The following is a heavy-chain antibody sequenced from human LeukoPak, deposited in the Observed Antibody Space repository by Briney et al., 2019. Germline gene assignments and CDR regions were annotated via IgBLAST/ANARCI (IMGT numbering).Heavy chain of an antibody. CDR1: GGTFSSYA. CDR3: ARGGAAQYNWFDP. CDR2: IIPIFGTA. J-gene: IGHJ5*02. Sequence: SVKVSCKASGGTFSSYAISWVRQAPGQGLEWMGGIIPIFGTANYAQKFQGRVTITADESTSTAYMEPSSLRSEDTAVYYCARGGAAQYNWFDPWGQGTLVTVSS. V-gene: IGHV1-69*13. D-gene: IGHD6-13*01.